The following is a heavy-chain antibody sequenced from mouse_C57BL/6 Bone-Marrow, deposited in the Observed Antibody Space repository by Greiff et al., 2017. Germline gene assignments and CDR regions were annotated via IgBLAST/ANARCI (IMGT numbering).Heavy chain of an antibody. CDR2: IYPSSGNT. CDR1: GYTFTSYG. J-gene: IGHJ4*01. D-gene: IGHD1-1*01. Sequence: VQLVESGAELARPGSSVKLSCKASGYTFTSYGISWVKQRTGQGLEWIGEIYPSSGNTYYNEKFKGKATLTADKSSSTAYMELRSLTSEDSAVYCCARQRLRKRGYAMDYWGQGTSVTVSS. CDR3: ARQRLRKRGYAMDY. V-gene: IGHV1-81*01.